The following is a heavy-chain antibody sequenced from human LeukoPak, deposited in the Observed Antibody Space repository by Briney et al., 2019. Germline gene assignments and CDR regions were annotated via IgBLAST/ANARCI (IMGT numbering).Heavy chain of an antibody. Sequence: SETLSLTCTVSGDSISSSSYYWDWIRQPPGKGLEWIGSTFYSGSSYYNPSLKSRVTISVDTSKNQFSLKLSSVTAADTAVYYCARRGLHGFDPWGQGTLVTVSS. V-gene: IGHV4-39*07. CDR2: TFYSGSS. CDR3: ARRGLHGFDP. D-gene: IGHD3-10*01. CDR1: GDSISSSSYY. J-gene: IGHJ5*02.